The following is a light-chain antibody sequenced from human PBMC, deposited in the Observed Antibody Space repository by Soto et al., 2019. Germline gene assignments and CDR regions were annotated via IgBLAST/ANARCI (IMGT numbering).Light chain of an antibody. CDR2: DAS. Sequence: IGLTQSPATLSLYPGERATLSCRASQSVSSNLAWYQQKPGQAPRLLIYDASKRASGFPARFSGSGSGTDFTLTISSLEPEDFAVYYCQERTGWPPWTFGQGTNVDNK. CDR1: QSVSSN. CDR3: QERTGWPPWT. J-gene: IGKJ1*01. V-gene: IGKV3-11*01.